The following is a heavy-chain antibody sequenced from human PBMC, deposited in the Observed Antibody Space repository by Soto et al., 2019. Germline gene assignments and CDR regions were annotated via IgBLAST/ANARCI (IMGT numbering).Heavy chain of an antibody. Sequence: DVQLVESGGGLVQPGRSLRLSCAASGFNFEDYAMHWVRQAPGKGLEWVSGISWNSGTIDYAASVRGRFTLSRDNAEKSLCLQMNSLSPDDTALYYCAKRFGSSKWCYTHSYMDAWGEGSTVSVSS. CDR1: GFNFEDYA. D-gene: IGHD2-15*01. V-gene: IGHV3-9*01. CDR3: AKRFGSSKWCYTHSYMDA. CDR2: ISWNSGTI. J-gene: IGHJ6*03.